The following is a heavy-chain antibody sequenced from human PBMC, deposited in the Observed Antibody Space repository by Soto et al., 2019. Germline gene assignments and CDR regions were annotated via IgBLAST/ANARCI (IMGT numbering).Heavy chain of an antibody. J-gene: IGHJ5*02. CDR2: ISYDGSNK. CDR3: ARTFTGDWDWFDP. V-gene: IGHV3-30-3*01. CDR1: GFTFSSYA. D-gene: IGHD7-27*01. Sequence: QVQLVESGGGVVQPGRSLRLSCAASGFTFSSYAMHWVRQAPGKGLEWVAVISYDGSNKYYADSVKGRFTISRDNSKNTLYLQMNSLRAEDTAVYYCARTFTGDWDWFDPWGQGTLVTVSS.